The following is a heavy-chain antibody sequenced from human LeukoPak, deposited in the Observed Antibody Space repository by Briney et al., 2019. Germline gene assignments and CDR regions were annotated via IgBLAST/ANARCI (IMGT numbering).Heavy chain of an antibody. CDR2: IYYSGST. V-gene: IGHV4-39*01. D-gene: IGHD6-19*01. CDR3: ARQSWYSSGWYPFDY. J-gene: IGHJ4*02. Sequence: SETLSLTCTVSGGSISSSSYYWGWIRQPPGKGLEWIGSIYYSGSTYYNPSLRSRVTISVDTSKNQFSLKLSSVTAADTAVYYCARQSWYSSGWYPFDYWGQGTLVTVSS. CDR1: GGSISSSSYY.